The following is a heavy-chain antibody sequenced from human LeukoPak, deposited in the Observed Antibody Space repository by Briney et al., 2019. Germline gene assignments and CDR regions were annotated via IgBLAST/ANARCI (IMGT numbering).Heavy chain of an antibody. CDR1: GDSISSYY. D-gene: IGHD2-15*01. CDR3: AREVRGNLDY. V-gene: IGHV4-4*09. Sequence: SETLSLTCTVSGDSISSYYWSWIRQPPGKGLEWIGFIYSSGSANYSPSLRSRVTMSVDMSKNQFSLKLRSVTAADTAVYYCAREVRGNLDYWGQGTLVTVSS. CDR2: IYSSGSA. J-gene: IGHJ4*02.